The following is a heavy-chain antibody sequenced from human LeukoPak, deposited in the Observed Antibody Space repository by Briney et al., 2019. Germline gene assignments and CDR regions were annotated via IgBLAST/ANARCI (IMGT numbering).Heavy chain of an antibody. J-gene: IGHJ3*01. CDR2: MNPNSGNT. D-gene: IGHD3-10*01. V-gene: IGHV1-8*02. Sequence: ASVKVSCKTSGYSFTDYYMHWVRQAPGRGLEWMGWMNPNSGNTGYAQKFQGRVTMTRNTSISTAYMELSSLRSEDTAVYYCARGYYGSGSPWGQGTMVTVSS. CDR3: ARGYYGSGSP. CDR1: GYSFTDYY.